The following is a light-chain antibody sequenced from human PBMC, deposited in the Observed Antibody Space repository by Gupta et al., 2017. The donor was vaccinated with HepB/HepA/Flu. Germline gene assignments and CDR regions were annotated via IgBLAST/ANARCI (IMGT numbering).Light chain of an antibody. CDR2: RTN. CDR3: SASADSISGHVV. J-gene: IGLJ2*01. V-gene: IGLV1-47*01. CDR1: NSNVGSNH. Sequence: HSVLTQPPSTSGTPGHLFAISCSGSNSNVGSNHVSWYQQFPGSAPKLLIYRTNQRTSGVPDRFSCATSCASASPITSSLRTEDEADDYWSASADSISGHVVFGGGTKVTVL.